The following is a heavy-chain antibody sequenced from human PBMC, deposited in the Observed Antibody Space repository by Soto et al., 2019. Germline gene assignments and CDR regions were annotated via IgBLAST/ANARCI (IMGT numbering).Heavy chain of an antibody. D-gene: IGHD4-17*01. CDR2: ISSSSSYI. V-gene: IGHV3-21*01. CDR3: ARDIHRGYGDYGDYYYYYYMDV. CDR1: GFTFSSYS. Sequence: VQLVESGGGLVKPGGSLRLSCAASGFTFSSYSMNWVRQAPGKGLEWVSSISSSSSYIYYADSVKGRFTISRDNAKNSLYLQMNSLRAEDTAVYYCARDIHRGYGDYGDYYYYYYMDVWGKGTTVTVSS. J-gene: IGHJ6*03.